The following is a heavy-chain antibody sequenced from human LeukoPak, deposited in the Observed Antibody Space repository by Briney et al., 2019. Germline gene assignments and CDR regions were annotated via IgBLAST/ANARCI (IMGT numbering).Heavy chain of an antibody. J-gene: IGHJ4*02. CDR3: ARGLITYYDFWSGYSNLDY. D-gene: IGHD3-3*01. V-gene: IGHV1-18*01. CDR2: ISAYNGNT. Sequence: GASVKVSCKASGYTFTSYGISWVRQAPGQGLEWMGWISAYNGNTNYAQKLQGRVTMTTDTSTSTAYMELRSLRSDDTAVYYCARGLITYYDFWSGYSNLDYWGQGTLVTVSS. CDR1: GYTFTSYG.